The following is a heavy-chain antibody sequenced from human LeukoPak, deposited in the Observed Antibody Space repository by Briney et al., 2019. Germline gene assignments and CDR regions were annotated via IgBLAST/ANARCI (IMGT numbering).Heavy chain of an antibody. CDR1: GFTFSSYA. V-gene: IGHV3-23*01. Sequence: RPGASLRLSCAASGFTFSSYAMSWVRQAPGKGLEWVSAISGSGGSTYYADSVKGRFTISRDNSKNTLYLQMNSLRAEDTAVYYCASIHDYGDLFDYWGQGTLVTVSS. J-gene: IGHJ4*02. CDR2: ISGSGGST. D-gene: IGHD4-17*01. CDR3: ASIHDYGDLFDY.